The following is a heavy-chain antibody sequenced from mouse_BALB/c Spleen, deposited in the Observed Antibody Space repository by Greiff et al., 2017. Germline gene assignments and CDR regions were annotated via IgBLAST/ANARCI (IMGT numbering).Heavy chain of an antibody. CDR3: ANGNLYAMDY. V-gene: IGHV5-17*02. CDR1: GFTFSSFG. D-gene: IGHD2-1*01. Sequence: EVMLVESGGGLVQPGGSRKLSCAASGFTFSSFGMHWVRQAPEKGLEWVAYISSGSSTIYYADTVKGRFTISRDNPKNTLFLQMTSLRSEDTAMYYCANGNLYAMDYWGQGTSVTVSS. J-gene: IGHJ4*01. CDR2: ISSGSSTI.